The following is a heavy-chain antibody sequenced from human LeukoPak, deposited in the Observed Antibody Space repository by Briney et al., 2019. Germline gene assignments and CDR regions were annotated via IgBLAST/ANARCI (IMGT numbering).Heavy chain of an antibody. CDR2: IYHSGGT. V-gene: IGHV4-30-2*01. CDR1: GASISSGGYS. CDR3: ARDIWGSST. Sequence: SETLSLTCVVSGASISSGGYSWSWIRQXXXXGLEWIGCIYHSGGTHYNPSLKSRVTMSVDMSKNQISLNLNSVTAADTAVYYCARDIWGSSTWGPGTLVTVSS. J-gene: IGHJ5*02. D-gene: IGHD3-16*01.